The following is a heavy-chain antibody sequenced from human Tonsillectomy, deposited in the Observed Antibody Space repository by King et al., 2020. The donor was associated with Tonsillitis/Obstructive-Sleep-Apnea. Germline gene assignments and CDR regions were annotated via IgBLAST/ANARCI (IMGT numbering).Heavy chain of an antibody. V-gene: IGHV3-73*01. CDR1: GFTFSGSA. J-gene: IGHJ4*02. Sequence: VQLVESGGGLVQPGGSLKLSCAASGFTFSGSAMHWVRQASGKGLEWVGRIRSKANSYATAYAASVKGRFTISRDDSKNTAYLQMNSLKTEDTSVYDCTRSPYCSSTSCPTWGYWGQGTLVTVSS. CDR3: TRSPYCSSTSCPTWGY. CDR2: IRSKANSYAT. D-gene: IGHD2-2*01.